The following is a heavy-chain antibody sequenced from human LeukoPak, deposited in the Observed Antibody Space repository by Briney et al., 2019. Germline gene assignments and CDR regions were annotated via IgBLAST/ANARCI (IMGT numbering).Heavy chain of an antibody. Sequence: ASVKGSCKASGYTFTGYYIHWVRQAPGQGLEWMGWINPNSGGTNYAQKFQGRVTMTRDTSISTAYMELSRLRSDDTAVYYCARLYSGYGNYSYYKDVWGKGTTVTVSS. CDR3: ARLYSGYGNYSYYKDV. D-gene: IGHD5-12*01. CDR2: INPNSGGT. V-gene: IGHV1-2*02. J-gene: IGHJ6*03. CDR1: GYTFTGYY.